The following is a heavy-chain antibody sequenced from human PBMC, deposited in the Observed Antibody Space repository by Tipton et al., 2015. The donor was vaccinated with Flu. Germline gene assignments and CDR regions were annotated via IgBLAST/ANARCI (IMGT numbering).Heavy chain of an antibody. D-gene: IGHD6-19*01. CDR3: AGGSGWLIEN. CDR1: GFTFRTYW. CDR2: INQDGSQT. V-gene: IGHV3-7*03. Sequence: SLRLSCEAYGFTFRTYWMNWVRQATGEGLEWVAIINQDGSQTFYGDSVKGRFSVSRDNAKNSLFMQLSSLTAGDTAGNYCAGGSGWLIENWGQGTQVT. J-gene: IGHJ4*02.